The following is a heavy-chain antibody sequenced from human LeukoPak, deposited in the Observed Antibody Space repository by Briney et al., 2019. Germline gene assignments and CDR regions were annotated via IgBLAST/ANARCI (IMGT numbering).Heavy chain of an antibody. CDR3: AKERVGFESIAARGYYFDY. Sequence: GGSLRLSCAASGFTFSSSAMSWVRQAPGKGLEWVSGISGSGGRTYYADSVKGRFTISRDNSKNTLYLQMNSLRAEDTALYYCAKERVGFESIAARGYYFDYWGQGTLVTVSS. D-gene: IGHD6-13*01. J-gene: IGHJ4*02. CDR1: GFTFSSSA. V-gene: IGHV3-23*01. CDR2: ISGSGGRT.